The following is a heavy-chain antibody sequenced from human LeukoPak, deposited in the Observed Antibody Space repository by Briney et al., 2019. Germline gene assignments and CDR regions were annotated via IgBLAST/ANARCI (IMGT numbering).Heavy chain of an antibody. CDR2: IYHSGST. CDR1: GFTFSSYA. J-gene: IGHJ5*02. V-gene: IGHV4-38-2*01. D-gene: IGHD3-3*01. CDR3: ARGATYYDFWSGWVGSEHPFDP. Sequence: PGGSLRLSCAASGFTFSSYAMSWIRQPPGKGLEWIGSIYHSGSTYYNPSLKSRVTISVDTSKNQFSLKLSSVTAADTAVYYCARGATYYDFWSGWVGSEHPFDPWGQGTLVTVSS.